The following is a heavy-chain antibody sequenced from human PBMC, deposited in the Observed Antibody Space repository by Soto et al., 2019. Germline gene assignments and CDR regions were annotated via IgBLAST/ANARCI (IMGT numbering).Heavy chain of an antibody. CDR2: ISYDGSNK. J-gene: IGHJ6*02. D-gene: IGHD2-15*01. Sequence: GGSLRLSCAASGFTFSSYGMHWVRQAPGKGLEWVAVISYDGSNKYYADSVKGRFTISRDNSKNTLYLQMNRLRAEDTAVYYCAKEWARDIVGVVAANVLDYYYGMDVWGQGTTVTVSS. V-gene: IGHV3-30*18. CDR1: GFTFSSYG. CDR3: AKEWARDIVGVVAANVLDYYYGMDV.